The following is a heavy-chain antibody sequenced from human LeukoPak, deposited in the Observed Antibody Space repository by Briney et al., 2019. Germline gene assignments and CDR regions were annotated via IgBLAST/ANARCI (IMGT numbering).Heavy chain of an antibody. Sequence: SVKVSCKASGGTFSSYAISWVRQAPGQGLEWMGRIIPILGIATYEQKFQGRVTITADKSTSTAYMELSSLRSEDTAVYYCAREEETSDAFDIWGQGTMVTVSS. CDR3: AREEETSDAFDI. CDR1: GGTFSSYA. J-gene: IGHJ3*02. CDR2: IIPILGIA. V-gene: IGHV1-69*04.